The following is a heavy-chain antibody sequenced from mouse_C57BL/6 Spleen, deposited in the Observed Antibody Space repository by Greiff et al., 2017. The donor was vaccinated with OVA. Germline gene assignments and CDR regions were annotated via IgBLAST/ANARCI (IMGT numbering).Heavy chain of an antibody. D-gene: IGHD1-1*01. J-gene: IGHJ1*03. CDR3: ARHYYGSRNWYFDV. Sequence: DVKLVESGPELVKPGASVKISCKASGYTFTDYYMNWVKQSHGKSLEWIGDINPNNGGTSYNQKFKGKATLTVDKSSSTAYMELRSLTSEDSAVYYCARHYYGSRNWYFDVWGTGTTVTVSS. V-gene: IGHV1-26*01. CDR2: INPNNGGT. CDR1: GYTFTDYY.